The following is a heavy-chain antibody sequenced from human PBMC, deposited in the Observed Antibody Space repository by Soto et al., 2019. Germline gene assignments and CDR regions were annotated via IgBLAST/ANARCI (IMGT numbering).Heavy chain of an antibody. CDR1: GYTFTGYY. V-gene: IGHV1-2*02. Sequence: GASVKVSCKASGYTFTGYYMHWVRQAPGQGLEWMGWINPNSGGTNYAQKFQGRVTMTRDTSISTAYMELSRLRSDDTAVYYCARESLGDDVDIVATGGWFDPWGQGTLVTVSA. CDR3: ARESLGDDVDIVATGGWFDP. CDR2: INPNSGGT. D-gene: IGHD5-12*01. J-gene: IGHJ5*02.